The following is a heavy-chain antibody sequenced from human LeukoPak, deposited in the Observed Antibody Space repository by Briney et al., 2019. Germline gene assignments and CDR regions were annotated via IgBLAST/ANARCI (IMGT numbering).Heavy chain of an antibody. CDR3: AKDLARYCSSTSCYS. Sequence: PGGPLRLSCAASGFTFSSYGMHWVRQAPGRGLEWVAFIRYDGSNKYYADSVKGRFTISRDNSKNTLYLQMNSLRAEDTAVYYCAKDLARYCSSTSCYSWGQGTLVTVSS. V-gene: IGHV3-30*02. D-gene: IGHD2-2*01. J-gene: IGHJ4*02. CDR1: GFTFSSYG. CDR2: IRYDGSNK.